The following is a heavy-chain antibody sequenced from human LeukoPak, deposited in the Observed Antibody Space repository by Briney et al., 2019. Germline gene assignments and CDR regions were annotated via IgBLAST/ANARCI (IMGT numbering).Heavy chain of an antibody. CDR2: IRYDGSNK. Sequence: GGSLRLSCAASGFTFSSYGMHWVRQAPGKGLEWVAFIRYDGSNKYYADSVKGRFTISRDNSKNTPYLQMNSLRAEDTAVYYCAKSYNWNPGWYYFDYWGQGTLATVSS. V-gene: IGHV3-30*02. J-gene: IGHJ4*02. CDR1: GFTFSSYG. D-gene: IGHD1-1*01. CDR3: AKSYNWNPGWYYFDY.